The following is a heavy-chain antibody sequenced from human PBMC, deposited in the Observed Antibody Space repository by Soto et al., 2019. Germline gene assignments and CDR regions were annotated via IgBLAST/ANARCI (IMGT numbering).Heavy chain of an antibody. CDR2: IWYDGSNK. CDR1: GFTFSSYG. Sequence: QVQLVESGGGVVQPGRSLRLSCKASGFTFSSYGMHWVRQAPGKGLEWVAVIWYDGSNKYYADSVKGRFIISRDNSKNTLYLQINILRAEDTAVYYCARWGIAAGDYWGQGTLVTVSS. CDR3: ARWGIAAGDY. J-gene: IGHJ4*02. V-gene: IGHV3-33*01. D-gene: IGHD6-13*01.